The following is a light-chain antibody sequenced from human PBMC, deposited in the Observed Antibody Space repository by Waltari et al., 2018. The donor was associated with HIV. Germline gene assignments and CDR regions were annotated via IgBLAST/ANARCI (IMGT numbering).Light chain of an antibody. CDR1: QSVNSH. V-gene: IGKV3-15*01. Sequence: EVVMTQSPVTLSVSHGERVTLSCRASQSVNSHLAWYQHKPGQAPRLLIYGASTRATGIPARFSGSGSGTEFSLTISSLQSEDFAVYYCQQYNNWPPYTFGQGTKLEIK. CDR3: QQYNNWPPYT. CDR2: GAS. J-gene: IGKJ2*01.